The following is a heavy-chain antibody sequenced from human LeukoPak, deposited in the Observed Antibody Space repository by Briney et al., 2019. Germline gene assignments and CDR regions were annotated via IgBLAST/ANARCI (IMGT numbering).Heavy chain of an antibody. J-gene: IGHJ6*02. Sequence: GESLRISCKGSGYSFTSYWISWVRQTPGKGLEWMGRIDPSDSYTNYSPSFQGHVTISADKSISTAYLQWSSLKASDTAMYYCARLMPGIAADGGMDVWGQGTTVTVSS. CDR1: GYSFTSYW. CDR2: IDPSDSYT. CDR3: ARLMPGIAADGGMDV. V-gene: IGHV5-10-1*01. D-gene: IGHD6-13*01.